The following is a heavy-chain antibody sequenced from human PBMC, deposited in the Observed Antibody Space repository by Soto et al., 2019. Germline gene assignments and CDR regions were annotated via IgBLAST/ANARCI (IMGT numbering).Heavy chain of an antibody. CDR2: ISYDGSNK. CDR3: ARDPGLAAGRVYYFDY. CDR1: GFTFSSYA. V-gene: IGHV3-30-3*01. Sequence: PGGSLRLSCAASGFTFSSYAMHWVRQAPGKGLEWVAVISYDGSNKYYADSVKGRFTISRDNSKNTLYLQMNSLRAEDTAVYYCARDPGLAAGRVYYFDYWGQGTLVTVSS. J-gene: IGHJ4*02. D-gene: IGHD6-13*01.